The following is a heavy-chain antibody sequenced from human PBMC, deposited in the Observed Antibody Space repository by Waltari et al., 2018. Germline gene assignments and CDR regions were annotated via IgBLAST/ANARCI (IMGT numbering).Heavy chain of an antibody. V-gene: IGHV4-38-2*01. D-gene: IGHD4-4*01. J-gene: IGHJ4*02. CDR3: ARSVSYSNYDYFRH. CDR2: IYHRGTT. Sequence: QVQLQESGPGLVKPSETLSLTCAVFDYPISSAYYWGWIRQPPGKGLEWIGNIYHRGTTYYNPALKSRVSISLDTSKNHFSLKLSSVTAADTAMYYCARSVSYSNYDYFRHWGQGTLVTVSS. CDR1: DYPISSAYY.